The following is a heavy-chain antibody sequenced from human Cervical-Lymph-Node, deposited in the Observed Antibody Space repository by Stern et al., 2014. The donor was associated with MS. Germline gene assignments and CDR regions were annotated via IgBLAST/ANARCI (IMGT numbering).Heavy chain of an antibody. D-gene: IGHD5-24*01. V-gene: IGHV4-59*01. CDR3: ARARDGYTPDAFDI. J-gene: IGHJ3*02. CDR1: GGSISSYY. Sequence: QLQLQESGPGLVKPSETLSLTCTVSGGSISSYYWSWIRQPPGKGLEWIGYIYYSGSTNYNPSLKSRVTISVDTSKNQFSLKLSSVTAADTAVYYCARARDGYTPDAFDIWGQGTMVTVSS. CDR2: IYYSGST.